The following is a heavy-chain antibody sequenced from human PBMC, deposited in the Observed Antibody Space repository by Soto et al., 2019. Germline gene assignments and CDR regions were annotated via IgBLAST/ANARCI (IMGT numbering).Heavy chain of an antibody. Sequence: VQLVQSGAEVKNPGSSVKVSCKASGGTFSSYAISWVRQAPGQGLEWMGGIIPIFGTANYAQKFQGRVTITADESTSTAYMELSSLRSEDTAVYFCAREGASGSHIGYWGQGPLVTVSS. J-gene: IGHJ4*02. CDR2: IIPIFGTA. V-gene: IGHV1-69*01. CDR3: AREGASGSHIGY. CDR1: GGTFSSYA. D-gene: IGHD3-22*01.